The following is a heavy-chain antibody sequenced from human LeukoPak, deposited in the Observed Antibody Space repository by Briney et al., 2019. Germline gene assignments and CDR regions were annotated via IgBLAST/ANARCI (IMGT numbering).Heavy chain of an antibody. CDR2: IKHDGSEK. J-gene: IGHJ4*02. CDR3: ARGYYYDSSVAY. D-gene: IGHD3-22*01. V-gene: IGHV3-7*01. CDR1: GFTFSSYW. Sequence: GGSLRLSCAASGFTFSSYWMSWVRQAPGKGLERVANIKHDGSEKYYVDSVKGRFTISRDNAKNSLYLQMDSLRVEDTAVYYCARGYYYDSSVAYWGQGTLVTVSS.